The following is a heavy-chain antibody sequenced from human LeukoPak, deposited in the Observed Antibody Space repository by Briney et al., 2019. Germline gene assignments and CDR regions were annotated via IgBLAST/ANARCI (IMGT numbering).Heavy chain of an antibody. D-gene: IGHD6-19*01. J-gene: IGHJ4*02. CDR2: IKSKTDGGTT. Sequence: PGGPLRLSCAASGFTFSNAWMSWVRQAPGKGLEWVGRIKSKTDGGTTDYAAPVKGRFTISRDDSKNTLYLQMNSLRTEDTAVYYCTTDYQAVAFFDYWGQGTLVTVSS. V-gene: IGHV3-15*01. CDR1: GFTFSNAW. CDR3: TTDYQAVAFFDY.